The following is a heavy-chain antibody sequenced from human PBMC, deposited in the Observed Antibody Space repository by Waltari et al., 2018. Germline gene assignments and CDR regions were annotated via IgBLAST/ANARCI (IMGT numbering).Heavy chain of an antibody. CDR1: GGSISSHY. Sequence: QVQLQESGPGLVKPSETLSLTCTVSGGSISSHYWSWIRQPPGKGLEWSGYIYYSGSTNYNPSLKSRVTISVDTSKNQFSLKLSSVTAADTAVYYCARDMGDGDGIQHWGQGTLVTVSS. CDR2: IYYSGST. J-gene: IGHJ1*01. CDR3: ARDMGDGDGIQH. V-gene: IGHV4-59*11. D-gene: IGHD4-17*01.